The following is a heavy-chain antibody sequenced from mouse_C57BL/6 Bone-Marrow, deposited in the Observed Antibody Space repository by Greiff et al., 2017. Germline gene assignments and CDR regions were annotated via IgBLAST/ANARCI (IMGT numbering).Heavy chain of an antibody. V-gene: IGHV1-53*01. CDR3: ARSGSGRVSSYYFDY. Sequence: VQLQQPGTELVKPGASVKLSCKASGYTFTSYWMHWVKQRPGQGLEWIGNINPRNGGTNYNEKFKSKATLTVDKSSSTAYMQLSSLTSEDSAVYYCARSGSGRVSSYYFDYWGQGTTLTVSS. J-gene: IGHJ2*01. D-gene: IGHD4-1*01. CDR2: INPRNGGT. CDR1: GYTFTSYW.